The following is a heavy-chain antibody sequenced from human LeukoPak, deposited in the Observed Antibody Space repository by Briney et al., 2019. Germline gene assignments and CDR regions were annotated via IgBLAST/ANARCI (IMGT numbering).Heavy chain of an antibody. V-gene: IGHV4-4*09. J-gene: IGHJ4*02. D-gene: IGHD1-7*01. Sequence: SETLSLTCTVSGGSISSYYWSWIRQPPGKGLEWIGYIYASGSTNYNPSLESRVTISEDTSKNQFSLKLSSVTAADTAVYYCARYNWNYGLAFDYWGQGTLVIVSS. CDR3: ARYNWNYGLAFDY. CDR1: GGSISSYY. CDR2: IYASGST.